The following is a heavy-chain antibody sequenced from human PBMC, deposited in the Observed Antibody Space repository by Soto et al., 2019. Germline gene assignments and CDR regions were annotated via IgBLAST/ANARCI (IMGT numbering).Heavy chain of an antibody. CDR3: AKDGGYVLTTYYFDY. CDR1: GFTFDDYA. D-gene: IGHD2-8*01. J-gene: IGHJ4*02. V-gene: IGHV3-9*01. Sequence: EVQLVESGGGLVQPGRSLRLSCAASGFTFDDYAMHWVRQAPGKGLEWVSGISWNSGSIGYADSVKGRFTISRDNAKNSLYLQMNSLRAEDTALYYCAKDGGYVLTTYYFDYWGQGTLVTVSS. CDR2: ISWNSGSI.